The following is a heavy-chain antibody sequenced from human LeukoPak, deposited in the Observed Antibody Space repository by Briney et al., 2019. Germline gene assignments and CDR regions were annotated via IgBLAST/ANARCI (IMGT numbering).Heavy chain of an antibody. D-gene: IGHD1-1*01. CDR2: ISSSSSYI. V-gene: IGHV3-21*01. CDR3: ARDHNDAFDN. J-gene: IGHJ4*02. Sequence: GGSMRLSCAASGFTFSSYSMNWGRQAAGKGLGWVSSISSSSSYIYYAVSVKGRFTISRDNAKNSLYLQMNSLRVEDTAVYYCARDHNDAFDNWGQGTLVSVSS. CDR1: GFTFSSYS.